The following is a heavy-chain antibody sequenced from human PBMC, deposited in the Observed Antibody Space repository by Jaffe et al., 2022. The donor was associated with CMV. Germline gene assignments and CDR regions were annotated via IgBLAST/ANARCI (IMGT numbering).Heavy chain of an antibody. CDR2: IWADGKNK. V-gene: IGHV3-33*08. Sequence: QVQLVESGGGVVQPGRSLRLSCAASGFTFSSYGMHWVRQAPGKGLEWVVVIWADGKNKFYVDSVKGRFTISRDNSKNTLDLQMNSLRVEDTAVYYCARERGPYDAFDIWGQGTMVTVSS. CDR1: GFTFSSYG. CDR3: ARERGPYDAFDI. J-gene: IGHJ3*02.